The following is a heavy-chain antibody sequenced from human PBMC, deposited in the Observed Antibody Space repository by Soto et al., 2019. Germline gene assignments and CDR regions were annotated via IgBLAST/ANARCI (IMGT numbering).Heavy chain of an antibody. Sequence: GSLRLSCAASGFTFSSYSMNWVRQAPGKGLEWVSSISSSSSYIYYADSVKGRFTISRDNAKNSLYLQMNSLRAEDTAVYYCARDQGLLRYFDWLPFDYWGQGTLVTVSS. CDR1: GFTFSSYS. J-gene: IGHJ4*02. CDR3: ARDQGLLRYFDWLPFDY. CDR2: ISSSSSYI. V-gene: IGHV3-21*01. D-gene: IGHD3-9*01.